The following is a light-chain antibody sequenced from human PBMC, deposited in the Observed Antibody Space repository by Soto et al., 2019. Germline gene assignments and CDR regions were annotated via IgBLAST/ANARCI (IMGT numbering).Light chain of an antibody. CDR2: GAS. CDR1: QSVSSTY. Sequence: EIVLTQSPATLSLSPGERATLSCRASQSVSSTYFAWYQQRPGQAPRLLMYGASTRATGIPARFSGSGSGTEFTLTISSLQSEDFAVYYCQQYNNWPPYTFGQGTKLEIK. V-gene: IGKV3-15*01. CDR3: QQYNNWPPYT. J-gene: IGKJ2*01.